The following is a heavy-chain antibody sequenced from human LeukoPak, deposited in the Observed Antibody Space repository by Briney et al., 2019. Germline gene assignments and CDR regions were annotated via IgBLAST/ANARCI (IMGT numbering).Heavy chain of an antibody. Sequence: GGSLSLSCAASGFTFSSYAMHWVRQAPGKGLEWVAVISYDGSNKYYADSVKGRFTISRDNSKNTLYLQMNSLRAEDTAVYYCARDASSGYYDSSGPLDYWREGTLVTVCS. CDR3: ARDASSGYYDSSGPLDY. CDR1: GFTFSSYA. J-gene: IGHJ4*02. V-gene: IGHV3-30-3*01. D-gene: IGHD3-22*01. CDR2: ISYDGSNK.